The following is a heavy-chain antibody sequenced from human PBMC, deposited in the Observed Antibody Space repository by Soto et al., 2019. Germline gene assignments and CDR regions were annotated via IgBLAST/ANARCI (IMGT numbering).Heavy chain of an antibody. CDR3: ARQRTTVVTQAYFDH. J-gene: IGHJ4*02. CDR2: VYYRGRS. V-gene: IGHV4-39*01. D-gene: IGHD2-21*02. CDR1: GGSVTNSSYY. Sequence: WETLSLTCTVSGGSVTNSSYYWGWIRQSPGKGLEWIGSVYYRGRSYSKSSVKSRVTISVDTSKNQFSLKLSSVTATDTAVYYCARQRTTVVTQAYFDHWGQGALVTVSS.